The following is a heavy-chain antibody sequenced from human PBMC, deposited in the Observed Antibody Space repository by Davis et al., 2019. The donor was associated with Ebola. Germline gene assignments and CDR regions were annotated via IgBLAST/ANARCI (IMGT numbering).Heavy chain of an antibody. V-gene: IGHV4-4*02. CDR1: GDSISSRNW. CDR3: ARRDYSGSGTYYSPSLFF. CDR2: IYHSGST. J-gene: IGHJ4*02. Sequence: SETLSLTCAVSGDSISSRNWWSWVRQPPGKGLEWIGEIYHSGSTNSNPSLRSRLTISLDKSKNQFSLKLRSVTAADTAVYYCARRDYSGSGTYYSPSLFFWGQGTLVTVSS. D-gene: IGHD3-10*01.